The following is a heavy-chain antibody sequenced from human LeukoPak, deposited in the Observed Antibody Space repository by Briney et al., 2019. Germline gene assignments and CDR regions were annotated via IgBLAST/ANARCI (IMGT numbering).Heavy chain of an antibody. J-gene: IGHJ4*02. CDR2: ISTNGGST. CDR3: VKSTGGVVAGDYFDY. Sequence: GGSLRLSCAASGFTFSSYAMSWVRQAPGEGLEWVSAISTNGGSTYFADSVKGRFTITRDNSKNTLSLEMNSLRPEDTAVYYCVKSTGGVVAGDYFDYWGQGTLVTVSS. V-gene: IGHV3-23*01. D-gene: IGHD2-15*01. CDR1: GFTFSSYA.